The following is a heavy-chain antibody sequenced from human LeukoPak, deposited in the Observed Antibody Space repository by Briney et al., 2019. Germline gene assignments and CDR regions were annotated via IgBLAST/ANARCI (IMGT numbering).Heavy chain of an antibody. D-gene: IGHD5-18*01. CDR2: IYPGDSDT. CDR3: ARRRYSYGPFDY. CDR1: GYSFTSYW. V-gene: IGHV5-51*01. J-gene: IGHJ4*02. Sequence: GESLKISCKGFGYSFTSYWIGWVRRMPGKGLEWMGIIYPGDSDTRYSPSFQGQVTISADKSISTAYLPWSSLKASDTAMYYCARRRYSYGPFDYWGQGTLVTVSS.